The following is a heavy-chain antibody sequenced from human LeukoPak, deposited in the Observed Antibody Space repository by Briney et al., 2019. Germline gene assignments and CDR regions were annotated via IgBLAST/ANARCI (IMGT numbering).Heavy chain of an antibody. CDR2: FDSENSKM. Sequence: EASVKVSCKISGYSLSDLSIHWVREAPGEGLEWMGGFDSENSKMVYSQKFQGRVTMTEDTSADTAYMELTSLRSEDTAVYFCATDRVYRSSGWSWGFFDYWGQGTLVIVSS. V-gene: IGHV1-24*01. J-gene: IGHJ4*02. CDR1: GYSLSDLS. D-gene: IGHD6-19*01. CDR3: ATDRVYRSSGWSWGFFDY.